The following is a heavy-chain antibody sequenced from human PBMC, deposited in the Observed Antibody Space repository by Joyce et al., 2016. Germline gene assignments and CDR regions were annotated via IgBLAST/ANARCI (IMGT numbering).Heavy chain of an antibody. CDR3: ARMKATGLYGLDV. CDR1: GASISSYY. D-gene: IGHD3-10*01. J-gene: IGHJ3*01. Sequence: QVQLKESGPGLVKPSETLSPICSVSGASISSYYWSWIRQPPGKGLECIGYNRYSGRTNSKSTLKSRVTISVDTSKNQFSLKLTSVTAADTAVYYCARMKATGLYGLDVWGLGTMVTVSS. CDR2: NRYSGRT. V-gene: IGHV4-59*01.